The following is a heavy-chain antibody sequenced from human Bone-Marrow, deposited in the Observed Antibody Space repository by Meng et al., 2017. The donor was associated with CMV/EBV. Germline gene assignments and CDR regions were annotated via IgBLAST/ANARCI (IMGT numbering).Heavy chain of an antibody. V-gene: IGHV3-74*01. CDR3: ARHQGSPPFDY. J-gene: IGHJ4*02. CDR2: INSDGSST. Sequence: GESLKISCAASGFAFSSYWMHWVRQAPGKGLVWVSRINSDGSSTSYADSVKGRFTISRDNAKNRLYLQMNSLRAEDTAVYYCARHQGSPPFDYWGPGTLGTSSS. CDR1: GFAFSSYW. D-gene: IGHD2-15*01.